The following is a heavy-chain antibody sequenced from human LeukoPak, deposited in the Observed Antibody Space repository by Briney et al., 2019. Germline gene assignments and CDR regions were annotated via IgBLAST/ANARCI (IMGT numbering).Heavy chain of an antibody. CDR3: ARVASKGGMDV. Sequence: SETLSLTCSVSGGSIGSYHWSWIRQTPGKGLEWIGHIHYTWNAKYNPSLKSRVTISLDRSNNQFSLGLSSVTAADSAVYFCARVASKGGMDVWGQGTTVTVS. V-gene: IGHV4-59*01. J-gene: IGHJ6*02. CDR2: IHYTWNA. CDR1: GGSIGSYH.